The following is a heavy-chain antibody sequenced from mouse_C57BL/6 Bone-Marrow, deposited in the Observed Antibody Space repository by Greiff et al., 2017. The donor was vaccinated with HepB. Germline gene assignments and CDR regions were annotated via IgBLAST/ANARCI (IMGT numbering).Heavy chain of an antibody. J-gene: IGHJ2*01. D-gene: IGHD1-1*01. CDR3: AKSGSYYYGPRDYFDY. V-gene: IGHV2-5*01. CDR2: IWRGGST. Sequence: VKVVESGPGLVQPSQSLSITCTVSGFSLTSYGVHWVRQSPGKGLEWLGVIWRGGSTDYNAAFMSRLSITKDNSKSQVFFKMNSLQADDTAIYYCAKSGSYYYGPRDYFDYWGQGTTLTVSS. CDR1: GFSLTSYG.